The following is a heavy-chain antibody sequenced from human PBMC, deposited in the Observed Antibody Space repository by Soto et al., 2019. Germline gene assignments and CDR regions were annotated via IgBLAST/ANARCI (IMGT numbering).Heavy chain of an antibody. D-gene: IGHD2-15*01. V-gene: IGHV3-48*03. J-gene: IGHJ3*01. CDR1: GFTFSSSE. Sequence: LRLSCAASGFTFSSSEMYWVRQAPGKGLEWISYIHPGGQTIFYAESVKGRFTISRDNAKHSVYLQMNSLRAEDTAVYYCARRGSRWGRGTKVTVSS. CDR2: IHPGGQTI. CDR3: ARRGSR.